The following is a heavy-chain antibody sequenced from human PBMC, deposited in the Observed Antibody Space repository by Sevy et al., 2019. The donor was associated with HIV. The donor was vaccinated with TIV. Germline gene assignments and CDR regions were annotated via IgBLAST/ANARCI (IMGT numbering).Heavy chain of an antibody. CDR3: VRDKEVGASILDA. CDR2: IKQDGSEA. D-gene: IGHD1-26*01. CDR1: GFNFRNFC. Sequence: GGSLRVSCVASGFNFRNFCMSWVRQAPGKGLECVADIKQDGSEAYYVDSVKGRFTISRDNAKNSLYLQMNSLRDEDMAMYFCVRDKEVGASILDAWGQGTPVTVSS. V-gene: IGHV3-7*03. J-gene: IGHJ5*02.